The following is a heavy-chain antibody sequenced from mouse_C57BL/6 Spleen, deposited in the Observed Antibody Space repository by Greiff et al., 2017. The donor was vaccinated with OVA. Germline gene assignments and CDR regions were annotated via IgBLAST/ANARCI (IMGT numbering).Heavy chain of an antibody. D-gene: IGHD2-1*01. CDR2: ISSGSSTI. CDR1: GFTFSDYG. Sequence: EVMLVESGGGLVKPGGSLKLSCAASGFTFSDYGMHWVRQAPEKGLEWVAYISSGSSTIYYADTVKGRFTISRDNAKNTLFLQMTSLRSEDTAMYYCARSLYYGISYWGQGTLVTVSA. J-gene: IGHJ3*01. CDR3: ARSLYYGISY. V-gene: IGHV5-17*01.